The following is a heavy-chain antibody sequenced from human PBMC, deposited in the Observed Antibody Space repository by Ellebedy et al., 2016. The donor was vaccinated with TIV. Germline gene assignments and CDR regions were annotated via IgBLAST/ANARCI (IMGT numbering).Heavy chain of an antibody. CDR3: ARDSSSGSLDY. J-gene: IGHJ4*02. Sequence: GGSLRLXCAASGFTFSSYGMHWVRQAPGKGLEWVAVIWYDGSNKYYADSVKGRFTISRDNSKNTLYLQMNSLRAEDTAVYYCARDSSSGSLDYWGQGTLVTVSS. D-gene: IGHD3-10*01. CDR1: GFTFSSYG. V-gene: IGHV3-33*01. CDR2: IWYDGSNK.